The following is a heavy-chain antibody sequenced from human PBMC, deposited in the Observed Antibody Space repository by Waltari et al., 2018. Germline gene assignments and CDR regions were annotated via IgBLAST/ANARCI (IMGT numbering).Heavy chain of an antibody. CDR3: AREDICRSTTCYTLDY. CDR1: GFTFSSYS. J-gene: IGHJ4*02. Sequence: QVQMVESGGGVVQPGRSLRLSCAASGFTFSSYSIHWVRQAPGKGLEWVALRSYDGSSKDYADSVKGRFTVSRDNSKNTVYLQLNSLRVEDTAVYYCAREDICRSTTCYTLDYWGLGTLVTVSS. D-gene: IGHD2-2*02. CDR2: RSYDGSSK. V-gene: IGHV3-30*01.